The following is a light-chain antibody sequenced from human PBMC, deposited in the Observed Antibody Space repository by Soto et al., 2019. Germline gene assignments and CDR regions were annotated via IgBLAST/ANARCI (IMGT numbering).Light chain of an antibody. CDR3: CSYAGSDTDV. CDR1: SSDVGGYNY. CDR2: EVS. V-gene: IGLV2-11*01. Sequence: QSVLTQPRSMSGSPGQSVTISCTGTSSDVGGYNYVSWYQQHPGKAPKLIIYEVSERPSGVPDRFSGSKSGNTASLTISGLQAGDEADYYCCSYAGSDTDVFGGGTKVTVL. J-gene: IGLJ2*01.